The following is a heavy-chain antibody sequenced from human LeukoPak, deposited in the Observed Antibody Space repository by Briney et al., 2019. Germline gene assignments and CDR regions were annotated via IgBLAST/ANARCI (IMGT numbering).Heavy chain of an antibody. CDR3: ARGGYYGSGNDFRFDP. CDR1: GGSISSYY. Sequence: PSETLSLTCTVSGGSISSYYWSWIRQPPGKGLEWIGYIYYSGSTNYKPSLKSRVTISVDTSKNQFSLKLSFVTAADTAVYYCARGGYYGSGNDFRFDPWGQGTLVTVSS. V-gene: IGHV4-59*01. CDR2: IYYSGST. J-gene: IGHJ5*02. D-gene: IGHD3-10*01.